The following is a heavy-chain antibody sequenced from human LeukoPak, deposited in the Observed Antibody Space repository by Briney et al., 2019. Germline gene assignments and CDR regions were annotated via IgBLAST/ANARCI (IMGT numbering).Heavy chain of an antibody. CDR1: GFTFSSYA. Sequence: RGSLRLSCAASGFTFSSYAMSWVRQAPGKGLEWVSTISGSGGSTYYADSVKGRSTISRDNSKNTLYLQMNSLRAEDTALYYCAKIGWDDAFDIWGQGTMVTVSS. D-gene: IGHD6-19*01. CDR3: AKIGWDDAFDI. V-gene: IGHV3-23*01. J-gene: IGHJ3*02. CDR2: ISGSGGST.